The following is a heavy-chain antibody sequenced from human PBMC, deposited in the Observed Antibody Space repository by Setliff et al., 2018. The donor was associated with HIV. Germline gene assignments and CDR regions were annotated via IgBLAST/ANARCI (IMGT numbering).Heavy chain of an antibody. Sequence: SETLSLTCTVSGDSINSGNYYWSWVRQHPGEGLEWIGYIYYSGSTYYSPSLKSRVTISEDTSKNQFSLKMRSVTAADTAVYYCATSPAREILGSRPFYFDYWGQGTLVTVSS. CDR1: GDSINSGNYY. CDR3: ATSPAREILGSRPFYFDY. D-gene: IGHD3-10*01. CDR2: IYYSGST. J-gene: IGHJ4*02. V-gene: IGHV4-31*03.